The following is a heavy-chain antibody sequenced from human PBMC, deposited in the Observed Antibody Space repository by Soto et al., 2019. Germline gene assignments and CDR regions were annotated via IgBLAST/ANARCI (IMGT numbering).Heavy chain of an antibody. J-gene: IGHJ6*02. CDR1: GGSISSGDYY. CDR3: ATLYYGPPHYYYYGMDV. Sequence: SETLSLTCTVSGGSISSGDYYWSWIRQPPGKGLEWIGYIYYSGSTYYNPSLKSRVTISVDTSKNQFSLKLSSVTAADTAVYYCATLYYGPPHYYYYGMDVWGQGTTVTVSS. D-gene: IGHD3-10*01. V-gene: IGHV4-30-4*01. CDR2: IYYSGST.